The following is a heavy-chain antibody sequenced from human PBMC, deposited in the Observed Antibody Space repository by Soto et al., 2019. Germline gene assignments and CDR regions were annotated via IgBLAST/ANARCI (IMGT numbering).Heavy chain of an antibody. CDR1: GVSISSYY. V-gene: IGHV4-59*08. D-gene: IGHD1-26*01. CDR2: IYYSGST. J-gene: IGHJ4*02. CDR3: ARRWGSTFDY. Sequence: SDTLSLTCTVSGVSISSYYWSWIRQPPGKGLKWIGYIYYSGSTNYNPSLKSRVTISVDTSKNQFSLKLSSVTAADTAVYYCARRWGSTFDYWGQGTLVTVSS.